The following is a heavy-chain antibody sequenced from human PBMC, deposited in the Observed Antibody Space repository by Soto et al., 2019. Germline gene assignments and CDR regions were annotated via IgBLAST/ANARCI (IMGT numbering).Heavy chain of an antibody. J-gene: IGHJ4*02. Sequence: SVKVSFKASGYTFTGYYIHWVRQAPGQGLEWMGWINPNSGDTKYPQKFQGRVTMTRDTSISTVYMSLTGLKSDDTAVYFCARDLAKGGGSAGFDYWGQGTLVTVSS. V-gene: IGHV1-2*02. CDR2: INPNSGDT. CDR3: ARDLAKGGGSAGFDY. CDR1: GYTFTGYY. D-gene: IGHD2-15*01.